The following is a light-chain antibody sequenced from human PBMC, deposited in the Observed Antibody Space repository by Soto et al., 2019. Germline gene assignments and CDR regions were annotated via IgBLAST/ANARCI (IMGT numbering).Light chain of an antibody. V-gene: IGLV2-23*01. J-gene: IGLJ1*01. CDR2: EGN. Sequence: HSALTQPASVSGSPGQSITISCTGTSSDVGSYNLVSSYQQHPGKAPKLMIYEGNKRPSGVSNRFSCSNSANTSSLTISGRQTADEADYYCCSYAGTTTFVFGTGTKLTVL. CDR3: CSYAGTTTFV. CDR1: SSDVGSYNL.